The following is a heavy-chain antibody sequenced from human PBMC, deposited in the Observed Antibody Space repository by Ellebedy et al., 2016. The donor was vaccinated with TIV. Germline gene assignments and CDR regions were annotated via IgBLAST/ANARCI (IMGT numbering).Heavy chain of an antibody. CDR1: GYIFTDYG. J-gene: IGHJ4*02. Sequence: ASVKVFCXASGYIFTDYGITWVRQAPGQGLEWMGWISAYNSNTNYARKLQGRVTMTADSSTSTAYMELRSLRSDDTAVYYCARKGAGFDYWGQGTLVIVSS. CDR2: ISAYNSNT. CDR3: ARKGAGFDY. D-gene: IGHD1-26*01. V-gene: IGHV1-18*01.